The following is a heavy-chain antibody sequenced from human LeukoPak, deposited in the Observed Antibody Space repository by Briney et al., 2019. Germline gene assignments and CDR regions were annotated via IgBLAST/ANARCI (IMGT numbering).Heavy chain of an antibody. Sequence: ASVKVSCKASGYTFTSYYMHWVRQAPGQGLEWMGRINPNNGGTNYAQRFQGRVTMTRDTSISTVYMELSRLRSDDTAVFYCATYENCTITSCFHYWGQGTLVTVSS. D-gene: IGHD2-2*01. CDR3: ATYENCTITSCFHY. CDR2: INPNNGGT. V-gene: IGHV1-2*06. CDR1: GYTFTSYY. J-gene: IGHJ4*02.